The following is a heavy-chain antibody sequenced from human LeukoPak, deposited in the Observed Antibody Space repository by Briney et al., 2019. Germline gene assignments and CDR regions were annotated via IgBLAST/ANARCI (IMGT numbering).Heavy chain of an antibody. CDR3: VVGLGDGWFDP. CDR1: GGSFSGYY. V-gene: IGHV4-34*01. CDR2: INHSGST. J-gene: IGHJ5*02. D-gene: IGHD3-10*01. Sequence: SETLSLTCAVHGGSFSGYYWSWIRQPPGKGLEWIGEINHSGSTNYNPSLKSRVTISVDTSKNQFSLKLSSVTAADTAVYYCVVGLGDGWFDPWGQGTLVTVSS.